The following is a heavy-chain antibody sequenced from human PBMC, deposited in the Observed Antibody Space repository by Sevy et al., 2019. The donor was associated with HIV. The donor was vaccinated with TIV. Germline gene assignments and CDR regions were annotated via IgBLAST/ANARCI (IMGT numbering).Heavy chain of an antibody. J-gene: IGHJ3*02. CDR1: GGSISSGGYY. D-gene: IGHD6-19*01. V-gene: IGHV4-31*03. Sequence: SETLSLTCTVSGGSISSGGYYWSWIRQHPGKGLEWIGYIYYSGSTYYNPSLKSRVTISVDTSKNQVSLKLSSVTAADTAVYYCARDSSGWVVDAFDIWGQGTMVTVSS. CDR2: IYYSGST. CDR3: ARDSSGWVVDAFDI.